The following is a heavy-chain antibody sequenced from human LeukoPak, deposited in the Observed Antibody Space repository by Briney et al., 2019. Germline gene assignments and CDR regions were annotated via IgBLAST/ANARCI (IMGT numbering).Heavy chain of an antibody. D-gene: IGHD3-10*01. CDR1: GGTFSSYA. J-gene: IGHJ6*03. Sequence: EASVKVSCKASGGTFSSYAISWVRQAPGQGLEWMGGIIPIFGTANYAQKFQGRVTITADESTSTAYMELSSLRSEDTAVYYCASSVDGSGTYYYYMDVWGKGTTVTISS. CDR2: IIPIFGTA. CDR3: ASSVDGSGTYYYYMDV. V-gene: IGHV1-69*13.